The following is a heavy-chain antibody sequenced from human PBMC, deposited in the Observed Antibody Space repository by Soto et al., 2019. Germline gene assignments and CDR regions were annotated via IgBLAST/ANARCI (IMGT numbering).Heavy chain of an antibody. CDR1: GFTFSSYA. V-gene: IGHV3-23*01. Sequence: GGSLRLSCAASGFTFSSYAMSWVLQAPGKGLEWVSAISGSGGSTYYADSVKGRFTISRDNSKNTLYLQMNSLRAEDTAVYYCAKQKQTISEHSSSAFQHWGQGTLVTVSS. D-gene: IGHD6-13*01. CDR2: ISGSGGST. J-gene: IGHJ1*01. CDR3: AKQKQTISEHSSSAFQH.